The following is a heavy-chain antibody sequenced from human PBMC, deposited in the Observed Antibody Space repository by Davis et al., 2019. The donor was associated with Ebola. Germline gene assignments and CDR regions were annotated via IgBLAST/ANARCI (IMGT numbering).Heavy chain of an antibody. Sequence: MPGGSLRLSCTVSGYSISSGYYWGWIRQPPGKGLEWIGSIYHSGSTYYNPSLKSRVTISVDTSKNQFSLKLSSVTAADTAVYYCARAPGTVTTCWFDPWGQGTLVTVSS. CDR2: IYHSGST. D-gene: IGHD4-11*01. V-gene: IGHV4-38-2*02. J-gene: IGHJ5*02. CDR1: GYSISSGYY. CDR3: ARAPGTVTTCWFDP.